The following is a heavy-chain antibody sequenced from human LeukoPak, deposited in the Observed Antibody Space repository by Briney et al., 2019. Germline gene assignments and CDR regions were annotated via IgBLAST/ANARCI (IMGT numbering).Heavy chain of an antibody. D-gene: IGHD7-27*01. CDR3: ARGHQFLTGDGDI. CDR1: GGSFSGYY. J-gene: IGHJ3*02. CDR2: INHSGST. Sequence: SETLSLTCAVYGGSFSGYYWSWIRQPPGKGLEWIGEINHSGSTNYNPSLKSRVTISVDTSKNQFSLKLSSVTAADTAVYYCARGHQFLTGDGDIWGQGTMVTVSS. V-gene: IGHV4-34*01.